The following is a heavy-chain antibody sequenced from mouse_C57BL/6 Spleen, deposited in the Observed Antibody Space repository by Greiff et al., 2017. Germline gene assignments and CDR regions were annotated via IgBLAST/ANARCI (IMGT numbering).Heavy chain of an antibody. CDR1: GYTFTSYW. D-gene: IGHD2-3*01. J-gene: IGHJ2*01. Sequence: QVQLQQPGAELVKPGASVKLSCKASGYTFTSYWMHWVKQRPGRGLEWIGRIDPNSGGTKYNEKFKSKATLTVDKPSSTAYMQLSSLTSEDSAVYYCAREEESMMVTPPHFDYWGQGTTLTVSS. CDR3: AREEESMMVTPPHFDY. V-gene: IGHV1-72*01. CDR2: IDPNSGGT.